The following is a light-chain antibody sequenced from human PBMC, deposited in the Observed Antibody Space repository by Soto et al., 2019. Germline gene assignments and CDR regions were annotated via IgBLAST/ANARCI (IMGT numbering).Light chain of an antibody. J-gene: IGLJ2*01. CDR2: EDS. V-gene: IGLV2-23*02. CDR3: CSYAGSSTFYVV. Sequence: QSALTQPASVSGSPGQSITISCTGTSSDIGSYDLVSWYQQHPGKAPKLIIYEDSKRPSGVSNRFSGSKSGNTASLTISGLQAEDEADYYCCSYAGSSTFYVVFGGGTKLTVL. CDR1: SSDIGSYDL.